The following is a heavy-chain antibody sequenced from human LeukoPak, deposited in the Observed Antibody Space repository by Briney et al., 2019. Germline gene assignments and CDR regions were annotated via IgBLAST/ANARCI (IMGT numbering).Heavy chain of an antibody. CDR2: ISSNGGST. D-gene: IGHD6-13*01. V-gene: IGHV3-64D*09. J-gene: IGHJ4*02. CDR3: VAGYSSSWPYFDY. CDR1: GFTLSSYA. Sequence: GGSLRLSCSASGFTLSSYAMHWVRQAPGKGLEYVSAISSNGGSTYYADSVKGRFTISRDNSKNTLYLQMSSLRAEDTAVYYCVAGYSSSWPYFDYWGQGTLVTVSS.